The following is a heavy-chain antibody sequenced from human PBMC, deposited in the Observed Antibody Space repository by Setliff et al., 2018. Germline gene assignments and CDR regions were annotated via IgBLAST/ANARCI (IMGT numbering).Heavy chain of an antibody. Sequence: SETLSLTCTVSGGSISSSSYYWGWIRQPPGKGLEWIGSIYYSGSTYYNPSLKSRVTKSVDTSKNQFSLKLSSVTAADTAVYYCARVPSYGSGSFYYYYYGMDVWGQGTTVTSP. D-gene: IGHD3-10*01. CDR3: ARVPSYGSGSFYYYYYGMDV. CDR2: IYYSGST. V-gene: IGHV4-39*07. J-gene: IGHJ6*02. CDR1: GGSISSSSYY.